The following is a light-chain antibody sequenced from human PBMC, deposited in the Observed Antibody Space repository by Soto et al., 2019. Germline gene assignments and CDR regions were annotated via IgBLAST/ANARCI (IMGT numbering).Light chain of an antibody. J-gene: IGLJ3*02. V-gene: IGLV2-14*02. CDR3: SSLTTSETWV. Sequence: QSALTQPASVSGSPGQSITISCTGGSSDVGSYNRVSWYRQYPGKAPQLMIYEVSYRPSGVSNRFSGAKSGNTASLTISGLQAEDEADYFCSSLTTSETWVIGGGTKLTVL. CDR2: EVS. CDR1: SSDVGSYNR.